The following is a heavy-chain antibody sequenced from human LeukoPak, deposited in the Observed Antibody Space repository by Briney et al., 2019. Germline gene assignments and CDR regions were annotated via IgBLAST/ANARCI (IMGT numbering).Heavy chain of an antibody. J-gene: IGHJ5*02. V-gene: IGHV4-61*02. CDR3: ASLGCSGGSCYCFDP. CDR1: GGSISSGSYY. D-gene: IGHD2-15*01. CDR2: IYTSGST. Sequence: PSQTLSLTCTVSGGSISSGSYYWSWIRQPAGKGLEWIGRIYTSGSTNYNPSLKSRVTISVDASKNQFSLKLSSVTAADTAVYYCASLGCSGGSCYCFDPWGQGTLVTVSS.